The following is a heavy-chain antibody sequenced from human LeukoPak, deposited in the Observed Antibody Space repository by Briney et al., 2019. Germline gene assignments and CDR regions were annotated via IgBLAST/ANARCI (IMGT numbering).Heavy chain of an antibody. CDR1: GYTFTSYD. V-gene: IGHV1-8*01. D-gene: IGHD2-15*01. Sequence: ASVKVSCKASGYTFTSYDIHWVRQATGQGLEWMGWMNPNSGNTGYAQKFQGRVTMTRNTSISTAYMELSSLRSEDTAVYYCARGRNVVVVAATLLGYWGRGTLVTVSS. J-gene: IGHJ4*02. CDR2: MNPNSGNT. CDR3: ARGRNVVVVAATLLGY.